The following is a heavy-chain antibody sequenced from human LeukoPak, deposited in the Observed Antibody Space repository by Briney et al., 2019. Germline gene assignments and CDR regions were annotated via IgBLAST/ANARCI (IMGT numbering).Heavy chain of an antibody. Sequence: SQTLSLTCAISGDSVSSNSAAWNWIRQSPSRGLEWLGRTYYRSKWYNDYAVSVKSRITINPDTSKNQFSLQLNSVTPEDTAVYYCATESGAYCSSTSCYYYWGQGTLVTVSS. CDR1: GDSVSSNSAA. V-gene: IGHV6-1*01. CDR3: ATESGAYCSSTSCYYY. J-gene: IGHJ4*02. CDR2: TYYRSKWYN. D-gene: IGHD2-2*01.